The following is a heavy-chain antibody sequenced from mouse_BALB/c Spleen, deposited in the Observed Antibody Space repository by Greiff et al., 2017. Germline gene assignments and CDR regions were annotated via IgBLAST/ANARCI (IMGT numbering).Heavy chain of an antibody. V-gene: IGHV1S81*02. D-gene: IGHD2-3*01. CDR3: TRSGGWLLRFAY. Sequence: QVQLKQSGAELVKPGASVKLSCKASGYTFNSYYMYWVKQRPGQGLEWIGEINPSNGGTNFNEKFKSKATLTVDKSSSTAYMQLSSLTSEDSAVYYCTRSGGWLLRFAYWGQGTLVTVSA. CDR1: GYTFNSYY. CDR2: INPSNGGT. J-gene: IGHJ3*01.